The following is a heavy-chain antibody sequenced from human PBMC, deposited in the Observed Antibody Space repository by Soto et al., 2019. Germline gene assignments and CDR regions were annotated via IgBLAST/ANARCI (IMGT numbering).Heavy chain of an antibody. J-gene: IGHJ4*02. Sequence: QVQLQESGPGPVKPPETLSLTCTVSGGSISNFYWSWIRQPPGKGLEWIGYVDYSGTANYNPSLKSRVSMSVDTSKNQLSLKVTSVTAADTAMYYCARADTAMTTPFDYWGQGTLVTVSS. CDR2: VDYSGTA. CDR1: GGSISNFY. V-gene: IGHV4-59*12. D-gene: IGHD5-18*01. CDR3: ARADTAMTTPFDY.